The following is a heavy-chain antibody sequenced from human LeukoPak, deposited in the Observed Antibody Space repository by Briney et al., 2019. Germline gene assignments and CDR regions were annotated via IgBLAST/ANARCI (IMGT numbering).Heavy chain of an antibody. J-gene: IGHJ3*02. D-gene: IGHD6-13*01. CDR3: ATADSSSWIGDAFDI. Sequence: ASVKVSCKVSGYTLTELSMHWVRQAPGKGLEWMGGFDPEDGETIYAQKFQGRVTMTEDTSTDTAYMELSSLRSEDTAVYYCATADSSSWIGDAFDIWGQGTMVTVSS. V-gene: IGHV1-24*01. CDR1: GYTLTELS. CDR2: FDPEDGET.